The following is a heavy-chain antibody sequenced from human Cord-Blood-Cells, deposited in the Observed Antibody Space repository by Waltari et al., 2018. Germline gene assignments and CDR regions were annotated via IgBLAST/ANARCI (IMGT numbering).Heavy chain of an antibody. CDR2: IRSKANSYAT. V-gene: IGHV3-73*02. CDR1: GFTFSGSA. J-gene: IGHJ2*01. D-gene: IGHD7-27*01. CDR3: TRSLTGDWYFDL. Sequence: EVQLVESGGGLVQPGGSLKLSCAASGFTFSGSAMHWVRQASGKGLVWVGRIRSKANSYATAYAASVKGRFTISRDDSKNTAYLQMNSLKTEDTAVYYCTRSLTGDWYFDLWGRGTLVTVSS.